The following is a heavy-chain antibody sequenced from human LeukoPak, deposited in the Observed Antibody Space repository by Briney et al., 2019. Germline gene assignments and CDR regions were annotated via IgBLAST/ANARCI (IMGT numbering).Heavy chain of an antibody. Sequence: TGGSLRLSCAASGFTFSNAWMSWVRQAPGKGLEWVGRIKSKTDGGTTDYAAPVKGRFTISRDDSKNTLYLQMNSLKTEDTAVYYCTTDLAAEWWELLQVDAFDIWGQGTMVTVSS. V-gene: IGHV3-15*01. CDR3: TTDLAAEWWELLQVDAFDI. D-gene: IGHD1-26*01. J-gene: IGHJ3*02. CDR2: IKSKTDGGTT. CDR1: GFTFSNAW.